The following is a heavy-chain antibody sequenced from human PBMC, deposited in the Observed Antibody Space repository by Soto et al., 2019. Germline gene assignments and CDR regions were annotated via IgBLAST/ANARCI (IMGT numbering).Heavy chain of an antibody. CDR1: GFSLSTSGMC. CDR3: ARITRATYYDFWSGYSATSYYYMDV. CDR2: IDWDDDK. J-gene: IGHJ6*03. Sequence: SGPTLVNPTQTLTLTCTFSGFSLSTSGMCVSWIRQPPGKALEWLARIDWDDDKYYSTSLKTRLTISKDTSKNQVALTMTNMDPVDTATYYCARITRATYYDFWSGYSATSYYYMDVWGKGTTVTVSS. V-gene: IGHV2-70*11. D-gene: IGHD3-3*01.